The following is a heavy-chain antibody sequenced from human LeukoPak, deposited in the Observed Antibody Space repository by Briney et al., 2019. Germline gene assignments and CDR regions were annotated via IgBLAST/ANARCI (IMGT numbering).Heavy chain of an antibody. CDR3: ARDFFPIVDSSWYEIGY. CDR2: IKQDGSEK. Sequence: GGSLRLSCAASGFTFSNYWMSRVRQAPGKGLEWVANIKQDGSEKYYVDSVKGRFTVSRDNAKNSLYLQMNSLRAEDTAVFYCARDFFPIVDSSWYEIGYWGQGTLVTVSS. D-gene: IGHD6-13*01. V-gene: IGHV3-7*01. J-gene: IGHJ4*02. CDR1: GFTFSNYW.